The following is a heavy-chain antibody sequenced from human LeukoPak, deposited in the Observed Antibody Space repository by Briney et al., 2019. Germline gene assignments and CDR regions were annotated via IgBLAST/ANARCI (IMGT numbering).Heavy chain of an antibody. J-gene: IGHJ4*02. CDR1: GYTFTDYY. V-gene: IGHV1-2*02. CDR3: ARGNFYDNKGYSPELRY. Sequence: GASVKVSCKASGYTFTDYYIHWVRQVPGHGPEGMGWIHTNNGVTNYAQKFQGRVAMTRDTSISTGYMELGSLKFGDTAVYYCARGNFYDNKGYSPELRYWGQGTLVTVSS. CDR2: IHTNNGVT. D-gene: IGHD3-10*01.